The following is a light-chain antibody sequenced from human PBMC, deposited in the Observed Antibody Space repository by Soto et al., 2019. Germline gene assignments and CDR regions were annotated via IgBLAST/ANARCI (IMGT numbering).Light chain of an antibody. V-gene: IGLV2-14*01. CDR2: EVS. Sequence: QSALTQPASVSGSPGQSITISCTGTSGDVGGYNYVSWYQQHPGKAPKLIIYEVSNRPSGVSNRFSGSKSGSTASLTISGLQAEDEADYYCTSYTTSATLDVVFGGGTELTVL. CDR3: TSYTTSATLDVV. CDR1: SGDVGGYNY. J-gene: IGLJ2*01.